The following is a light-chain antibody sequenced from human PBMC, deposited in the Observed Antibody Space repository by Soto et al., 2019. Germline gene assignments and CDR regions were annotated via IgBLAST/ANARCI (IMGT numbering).Light chain of an antibody. V-gene: IGKV3-20*01. J-gene: IGKJ2*01. Sequence: EIVLIQSRGTLSLSPGERATLSCRASQTMTRAYLAWYQQKPGQATRLLIYAASYRATGIPDKFSGSGSGTDFSLTISRLEPEDSAVYYCHQYHSPPQTFGQGTKVDIK. CDR2: AAS. CDR1: QTMTRAY. CDR3: HQYHSPPQT.